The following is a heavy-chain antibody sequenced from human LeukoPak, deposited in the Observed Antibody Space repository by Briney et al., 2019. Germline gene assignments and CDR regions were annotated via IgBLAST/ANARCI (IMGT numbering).Heavy chain of an antibody. J-gene: IGHJ4*02. CDR1: GYTFTGYY. D-gene: IGHD3-22*01. CDR2: INPNSGGT. V-gene: IGHV1-2*02. Sequence: ASVKVSCKASGYTFTGYYMHWVRQAPGQGLEWMGWINPNSGGTNYAQKFQGRVTMTRDTSISTAYMELSRLRSDDTAVYYCARAYHYYDSTXESIDYWGQGTLVTVSS. CDR3: ARAYHYYDSTXESIDY.